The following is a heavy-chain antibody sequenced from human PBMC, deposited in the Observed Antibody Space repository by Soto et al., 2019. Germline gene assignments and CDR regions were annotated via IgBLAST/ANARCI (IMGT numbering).Heavy chain of an antibody. J-gene: IGHJ5*02. CDR3: ARARWFGESWFDP. CDR2: IIPILGIA. V-gene: IGHV1-69*02. Sequence: QVQLVQSGAEVKKPGSSVKVSCKASGGTFSSYTISWVRQAPGQGLEWMGRIIPILGIANYAQKFQGRVTIPADKSTSTAYMELSSLRSEDTAVYYCARARWFGESWFDPWGQGTLVTVSS. CDR1: GGTFSSYT. D-gene: IGHD3-10*01.